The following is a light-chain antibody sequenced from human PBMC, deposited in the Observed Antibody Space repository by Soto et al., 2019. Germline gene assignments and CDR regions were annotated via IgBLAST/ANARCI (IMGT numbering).Light chain of an antibody. CDR2: GAS. Sequence: EIVMTQSPATLSVSPGERVTLSCRASQSVSSNLAWYQQKPGQAPRLLIYGASTRATGIPARFSGSGSGTEFTLTISSLQSEDSAVYYCQQYNDWPPKYTFGQGTKLEIK. V-gene: IGKV3-15*01. CDR3: QQYNDWPPKYT. CDR1: QSVSSN. J-gene: IGKJ2*01.